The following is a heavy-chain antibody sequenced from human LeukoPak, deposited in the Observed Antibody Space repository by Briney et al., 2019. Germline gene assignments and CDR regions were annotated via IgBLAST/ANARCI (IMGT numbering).Heavy chain of an antibody. V-gene: IGHV4-34*01. D-gene: IGHD5-12*01. CDR1: GGSFSGYY. CDR2: INHSGST. Sequence: SETLSPTCAVSGGSFSGYYWSWIRQPPGKGLEWIGEINHSGSTNYNPSLKSRVTISVDTSKNQFSLKLSSVTAADTAVYYCAKDGLTTNSGYSGSGFDSWGQGTLVTVSS. CDR3: AKDGLTTNSGYSGSGFDS. J-gene: IGHJ4*02.